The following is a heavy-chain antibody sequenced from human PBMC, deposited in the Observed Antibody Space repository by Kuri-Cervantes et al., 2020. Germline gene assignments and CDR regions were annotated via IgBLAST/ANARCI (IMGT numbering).Heavy chain of an antibody. V-gene: IGHV1-18*01. CDR1: GGTFSSYA. CDR3: ARMIAYGSGSRFREDV. CDR2: ISAYNGNT. J-gene: IGHJ6*02. D-gene: IGHD3-10*01. Sequence: ASVKVSCKASGGTFSSYAISWVRQAPGQGLEWMGWISAYNGNTNYAQKLQGRVTMTTDTSTSAAYMELRSLRSDDTAVYYCARMIAYGSGSRFREDVWGQGTTVTVSS.